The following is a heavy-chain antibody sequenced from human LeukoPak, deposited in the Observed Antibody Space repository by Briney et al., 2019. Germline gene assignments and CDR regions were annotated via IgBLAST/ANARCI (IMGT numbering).Heavy chain of an antibody. CDR2: ISSSSSYT. V-gene: IGHV3-21*05. CDR3: ARDTDGRGLVDV. Sequence: GGSLRLSCAASGFTFSSYSMNWVRQAPGKGLEWVSYISSSSSYTNYADSVKGRFTISRDNAKNSLYLQMNSLRAEGTAVYYCARDTDGRGLVDVWGQGTTVTVSS. J-gene: IGHJ6*02. D-gene: IGHD2-8*02. CDR1: GFTFSSYS.